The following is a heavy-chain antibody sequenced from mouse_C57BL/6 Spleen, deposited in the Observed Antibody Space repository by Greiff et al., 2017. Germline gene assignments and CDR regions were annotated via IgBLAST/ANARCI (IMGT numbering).Heavy chain of an antibody. D-gene: IGHD3-3*01. CDR1: GYTFTDYE. V-gene: IGHV1-15*01. J-gene: IGHJ2*01. CDR3: TRRTTEEARSYFDY. Sequence: QVQLQQPGAELVKPGASVTLSCKASGYTFTDYEMQWVKQTPVHGLEWIGAIDPDASCTAYNQKFKGKATLTVDTSSSTAYMELRSLTSEDSAVYYCTRRTTEEARSYFDYWGTGTTLTVSS. CDR2: IDPDASCT.